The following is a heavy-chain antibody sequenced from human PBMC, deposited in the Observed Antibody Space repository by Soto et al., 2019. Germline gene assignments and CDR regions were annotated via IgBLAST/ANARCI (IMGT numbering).Heavy chain of an antibody. CDR1: GDSMTRSVW. Sequence: PSETLSLTCAVSGDSMTRSVWWTWVRQPPGKGLEWIGEVFHTGNTNYNPSLKSRVTMSVDKSKNLFSLKLSSVTPADTAIYYCARDNMGSLDYWGQGTLVTVSS. D-gene: IGHD1-26*01. J-gene: IGHJ4*02. CDR2: VFHTGNT. CDR3: ARDNMGSLDY. V-gene: IGHV4-4*02.